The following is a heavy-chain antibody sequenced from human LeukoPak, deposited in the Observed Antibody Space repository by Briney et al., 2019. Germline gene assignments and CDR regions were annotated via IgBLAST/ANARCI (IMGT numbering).Heavy chain of an antibody. CDR2: TPFRGTT. V-gene: IGHV4-59*08. J-gene: IGHJ3*02. D-gene: IGHD2-2*01. CDR3: ATNAGPAALDAIDI. Sequence: PSETLSLTCTVSGDSINRHYRSWIQQTPGKGLECLGYTPFRGTTKYNPSLKSRVIISIDTSNNQFSLRLSSVTAADTAVYYCATNAGPAALDAIDIWGQGTIVTVSS. CDR1: GDSINRHY.